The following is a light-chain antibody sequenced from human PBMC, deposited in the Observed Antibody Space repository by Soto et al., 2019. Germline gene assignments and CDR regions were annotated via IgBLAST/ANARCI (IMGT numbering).Light chain of an antibody. V-gene: IGLV4-60*02. Sequence: QPVLTQSSSASASLGSSVKLTCSLSSGHSSYNIAWHQQQPGKAPRHLMRLEDSGSYNKGSGVPDRFSGSSSGADRYLTISTLQYEDEADYYCETWDSTTRVFGGGTKLTVL. J-gene: IGLJ3*02. CDR3: ETWDSTTRV. CDR1: SGHSSYN. CDR2: LEDSGSY.